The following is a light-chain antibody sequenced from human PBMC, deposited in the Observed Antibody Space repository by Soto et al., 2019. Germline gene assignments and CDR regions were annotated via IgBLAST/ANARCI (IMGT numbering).Light chain of an antibody. CDR2: DVS. CDR1: SSDVGGNKY. J-gene: IGLJ1*01. CDR3: SAFTGTTYV. V-gene: IGLV2-14*03. Sequence: QSVLTQPASVSGSPGQSITISCTGTSSDVGGNKYVSWYQHYPGKAPKLMICDVSNRPSGVSNRFSGSKSGNTASLTISGPQAEDEDDYYCSAFTGTTYVFGTGTKVTVL.